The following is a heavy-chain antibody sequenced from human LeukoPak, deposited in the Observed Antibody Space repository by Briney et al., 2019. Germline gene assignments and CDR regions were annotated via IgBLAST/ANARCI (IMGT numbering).Heavy chain of an antibody. Sequence: GGSLRLSCAASGFTFSTYSMNWVRQAPGRGLEWVSVIYSGGSTYYADSVKGRFTISRDNSKNTLYLQMNSLRAEDTAVYYCARERGYSGYNWFDPWGQGTLVTVSS. CDR1: GFTFSTYS. V-gene: IGHV3-53*01. D-gene: IGHD5-12*01. CDR3: ARERGYSGYNWFDP. CDR2: IYSGGST. J-gene: IGHJ5*02.